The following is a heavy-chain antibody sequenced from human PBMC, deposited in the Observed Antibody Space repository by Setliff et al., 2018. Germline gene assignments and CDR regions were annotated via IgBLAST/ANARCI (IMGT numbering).Heavy chain of an antibody. J-gene: IGHJ6*04. V-gene: IGHV4-34*01. CDR1: GGSISSSY. CDR3: ARLRKAVDGINFPRYMEV. CDR2: IHHSGST. D-gene: IGHD6-19*01. Sequence: KPSETLSLTCSVSGGSISSSYWTWIRPPPGKGLEWIGEIHHSGSTKYNPSLKSRVTISVDTSKNQFSLRLSSVTAADTAVYYCARLRKAVDGINFPRYMEVWGKGTTVTVSS.